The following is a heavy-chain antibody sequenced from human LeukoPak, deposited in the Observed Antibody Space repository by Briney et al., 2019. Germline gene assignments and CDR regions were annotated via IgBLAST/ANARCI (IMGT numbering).Heavy chain of an antibody. CDR3: ARIQLPNAFDI. V-gene: IGHV3-21*01. CDR1: GFNFTSYT. D-gene: IGHD1-1*01. Sequence: GGSLRLSCAASGFNFTSYTMNWVRQAPGKGLEWVSCITTSSTYIYYADSVKGRFTISRDNAKNSLYLQMNSLRAEDTAVYYCARIQLPNAFDIWGQGTMVTVSS. CDR2: ITTSSTYI. J-gene: IGHJ3*02.